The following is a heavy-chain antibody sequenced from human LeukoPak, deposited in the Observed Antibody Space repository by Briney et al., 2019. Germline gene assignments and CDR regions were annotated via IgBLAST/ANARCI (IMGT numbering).Heavy chain of an antibody. V-gene: IGHV4-61*02. D-gene: IGHD6-19*01. J-gene: IGHJ3*02. CDR3: ARDQALGYGWPTVLAIDI. CDR2: VYTSGST. CDR1: GGSISSGGYY. Sequence: PSETLSLTCTVSGGSISSGGYYWSWIRQPAGKGLEWIGRVYTSGSTNYNPSLKSRVTISIDTSKNQFSLNLSSVTAADTAVYYCARDQALGYGWPTVLAIDIWGQGTMVTVSS.